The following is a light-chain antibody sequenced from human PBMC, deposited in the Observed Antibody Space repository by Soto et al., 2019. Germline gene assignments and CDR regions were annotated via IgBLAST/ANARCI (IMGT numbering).Light chain of an antibody. CDR2: RNN. J-gene: IGLJ1*01. V-gene: IGLV1-47*01. Sequence: QSVLTQPPSASGTPGQRVTISFSGSSSNIGNNYVFWYQKFPGTAPKLLIYRNNQRPSGVPDRFSGSKSGTSASLAISGLRPEDEADYYCAAWDDSLIASYVFGTGTKVTVL. CDR3: AAWDDSLIASYV. CDR1: SSNIGNNY.